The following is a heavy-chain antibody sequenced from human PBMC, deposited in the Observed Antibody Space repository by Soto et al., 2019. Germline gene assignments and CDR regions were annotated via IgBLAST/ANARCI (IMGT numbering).Heavy chain of an antibody. Sequence: EVQLVESGGGLVQPGGSLRLSCAASGFTFSSYWMHWVRQAPGKGLVWVSRINSDASSTSYADSVKGRFTIYSDNAKNTLYMQMNRLRAKDTAVYYCVRTSLVVADAPREDYWGQGTLVTVSS. CDR3: VRTSLVVADAPREDY. CDR1: GFTFSSYW. D-gene: IGHD2-15*01. CDR2: INSDASST. J-gene: IGHJ4*02. V-gene: IGHV3-74*01.